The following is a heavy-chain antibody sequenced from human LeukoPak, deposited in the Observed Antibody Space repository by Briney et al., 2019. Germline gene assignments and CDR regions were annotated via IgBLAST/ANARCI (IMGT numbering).Heavy chain of an antibody. CDR1: GFNFDDYV. Sequence: GGSLRLSCAASGFNFDDYVMSWVRQAPGKGLEWVSGINWNGGSRGYADSVKGRFTISRDNAKNSLYLQMNSLRAEDTALYYCAKGDQPLLYGGAFDSWGQGTLVTVSS. CDR3: AKGDQPLLYGGAFDS. V-gene: IGHV3-20*04. CDR2: INWNGGSR. D-gene: IGHD2-2*02. J-gene: IGHJ4*02.